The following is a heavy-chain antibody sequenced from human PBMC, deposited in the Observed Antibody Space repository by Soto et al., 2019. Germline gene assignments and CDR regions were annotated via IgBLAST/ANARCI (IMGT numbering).Heavy chain of an antibody. CDR1: GFTFSSYD. Sequence: EVQLVESGGGLVQPGGSLRLSCAASGFTFSSYDMHWVRQATGKGLEWVSAIGTAGDTYYPGSVKGRFTISRENAKNSLYLQMNSLRAGDTAVYYCARAPSGYCISTSCYVSYYYGMDVRGQGTTVTVSS. CDR2: IGTAGDT. CDR3: ARAPSGYCISTSCYVSYYYGMDV. J-gene: IGHJ6*02. D-gene: IGHD2-2*03. V-gene: IGHV3-13*01.